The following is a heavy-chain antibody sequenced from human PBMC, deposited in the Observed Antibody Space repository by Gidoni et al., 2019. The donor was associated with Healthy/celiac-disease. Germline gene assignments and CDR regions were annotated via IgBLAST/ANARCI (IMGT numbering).Heavy chain of an antibody. J-gene: IGHJ6*02. Sequence: QVQLQESGPGLVKPSQTLSLTCTVPGGPTSSGGSYWSWIRQHPGKGLEWIGYSYYSGSTYYNPSLKSRVTRSVDTSKNQFSLKLSSVTAADTAVYYCARDTVSYYYYYGMDVWGQGTTVTVSS. CDR2: SYYSGST. CDR3: ARDTVSYYYYYGMDV. CDR1: GGPTSSGGSY. V-gene: IGHV4-31*03. D-gene: IGHD4-17*01.